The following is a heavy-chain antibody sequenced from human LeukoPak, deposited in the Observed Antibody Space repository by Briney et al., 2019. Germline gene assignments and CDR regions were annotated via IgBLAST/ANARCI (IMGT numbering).Heavy chain of an antibody. CDR2: IVVGSGNT. Sequence: SVKIFCKASALTFTITAMNRVRHARGPRLEWIRWIVVGSGNTNYAQKFQERVTITRDMSTSTAYMELSSLRSEDTAVYYCAAGSGTGTAAQPLDYWGQGTLVTVSS. CDR1: ALTFTITA. V-gene: IGHV1-58*02. CDR3: AAGSGTGTAAQPLDY. J-gene: IGHJ4*02. D-gene: IGHD2-2*01.